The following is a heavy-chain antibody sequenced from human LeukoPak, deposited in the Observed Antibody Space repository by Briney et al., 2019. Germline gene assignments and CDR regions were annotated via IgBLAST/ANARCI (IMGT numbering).Heavy chain of an antibody. CDR2: INHSGST. V-gene: IGHV4-34*01. D-gene: IGHD6-19*01. CDR3: ARLHLVSTGWHPMADS. J-gene: IGHJ4*02. CDR1: GGSISSYY. Sequence: SETLSLTCTVSGGSISSYYWSWIRQPPGKGLGWIGEINHSGSTNYNPSLKSRVTISVDTSKNQFSLKLSSVTAADTAVYYCARLHLVSTGWHPMADSWGQGTLVTVSS.